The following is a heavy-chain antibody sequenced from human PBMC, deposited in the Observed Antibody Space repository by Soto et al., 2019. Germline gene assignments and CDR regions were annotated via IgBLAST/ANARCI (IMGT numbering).Heavy chain of an antibody. V-gene: IGHV1-69*02. CDR2: TIPMLGVA. Sequence: QVQLVQSGAQVKKPGSSVKVSCKASGGTFSTYTFTWVRQAPGQGLEWMGRTIPMLGVANYVQKLQVRITITTDKSRTTTYMELSSLTSEDTAIYYCAIGFVNEIDYWGQGTLVSVSS. D-gene: IGHD3-16*02. CDR3: AIGFVNEIDY. CDR1: GGTFSTYT. J-gene: IGHJ4*02.